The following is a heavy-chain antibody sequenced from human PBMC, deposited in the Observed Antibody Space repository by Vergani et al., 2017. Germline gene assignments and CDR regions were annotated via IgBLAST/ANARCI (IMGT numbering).Heavy chain of an antibody. CDR2: INPNSGGT. Sequence: QVQLVQSGAEVKKPGASVKVSCKASGYTFTGYYMHWVRQAPGQGLEWMGWINPNSGGTNYAQKFQGRVTMTRDTSISPAYMELSRLRSDDTAVYYCAREDVVPAAIRRGTHGYYYCGMDVWGQGTTVTVSS. V-gene: IGHV1-2*02. J-gene: IGHJ6*02. D-gene: IGHD2-2*02. CDR3: AREDVVPAAIRRGTHGYYYCGMDV. CDR1: GYTFTGYY.